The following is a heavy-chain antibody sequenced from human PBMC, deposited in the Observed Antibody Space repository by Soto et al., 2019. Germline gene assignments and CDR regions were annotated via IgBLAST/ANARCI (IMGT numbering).Heavy chain of an antibody. V-gene: IGHV1-3*01. CDR3: ARGVGLYSNYDY. CDR2: INAGNGNT. CDR1: GYTFTSYA. D-gene: IGHD2-2*02. Sequence: QVQLVQSGAEVKKPGASVKVSCKASGYTFTSYAMHWVRQAPGQRLEWMGWINAGNGNTKYSQKFQGRVTITRDTSASTAYMELSSLRSEDTAMYYCARGVGLYSNYDYWGQGTLVTVSS. J-gene: IGHJ4*02.